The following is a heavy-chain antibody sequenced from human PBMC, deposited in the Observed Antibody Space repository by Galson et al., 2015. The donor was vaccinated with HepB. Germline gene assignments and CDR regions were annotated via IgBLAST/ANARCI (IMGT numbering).Heavy chain of an antibody. D-gene: IGHD5-12*01. Sequence: SVKVSCKASGGTFSSYAISWVRQAPGQGLEWMGRIIPILGIANYAQKFQGRVTITADKSTSTAYMELSSLRSEDTAVYYCARDVLITRGYSGYDYFDYWGQGTLVTVSS. J-gene: IGHJ4*02. CDR2: IIPILGIA. CDR3: ARDVLITRGYSGYDYFDY. CDR1: GGTFSSYA. V-gene: IGHV1-69*04.